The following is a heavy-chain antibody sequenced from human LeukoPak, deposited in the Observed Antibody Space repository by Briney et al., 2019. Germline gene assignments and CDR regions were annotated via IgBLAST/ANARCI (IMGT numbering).Heavy chain of an antibody. D-gene: IGHD5-18*01. Sequence: SETLSLTCTVSGGSISSYYWSWIRQPPGKGLEWIGYIYYSGSTNYNPSLKSRVTISVDTSKNQFSLKLSSVTAADTAVYYCARDQYGYDWYFDLWGRGTLVTVSS. V-gene: IGHV4-59*01. CDR1: GGSISSYY. CDR2: IYYSGST. CDR3: ARDQYGYDWYFDL. J-gene: IGHJ2*01.